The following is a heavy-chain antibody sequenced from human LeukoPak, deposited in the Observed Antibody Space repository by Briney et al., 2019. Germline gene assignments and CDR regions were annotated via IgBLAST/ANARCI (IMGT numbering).Heavy chain of an antibody. CDR2: SSGSGGST. J-gene: IGHJ4*02. CDR3: AKAPGIRGGATFYFDY. Sequence: GGSLRLSCAASGFTFSSYAMSWVRQAPGKGLEWVSASSGSGGSTYYADSVKGRFTISRDNSKNTLYLQMNSLRAEDTAVYYCAKAPGIRGGATFYFDYWGQGTLVTVSS. V-gene: IGHV3-23*01. CDR1: GFTFSSYA. D-gene: IGHD1-26*01.